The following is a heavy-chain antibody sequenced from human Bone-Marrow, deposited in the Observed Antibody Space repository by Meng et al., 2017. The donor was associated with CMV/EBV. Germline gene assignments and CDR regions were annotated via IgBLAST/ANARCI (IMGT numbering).Heavy chain of an antibody. CDR1: GYTFTSYD. Sequence: GQSGAEMKKPGASVKVSCKASGYTFTSYDINSLRQAAGQGLEWMGWMNPNSGNTDYAQKFQGRVTMTRNISKSTAYMDLSSLRSEDTAVYYCATGVADFEYWGQGTLVTVSS. CDR2: MNPNSGNT. J-gene: IGHJ4*02. V-gene: IGHV1-8*01. CDR3: ATGVADFEY. D-gene: IGHD6-19*01.